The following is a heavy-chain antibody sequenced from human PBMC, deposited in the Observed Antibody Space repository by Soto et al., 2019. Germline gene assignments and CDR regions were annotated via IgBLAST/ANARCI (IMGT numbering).Heavy chain of an antibody. V-gene: IGHV1-69*13. CDR3: ARTHDYGDSQPTGYYYGMDV. J-gene: IGHJ6*02. CDR2: IIPIFGTA. CDR1: GGTFSSYA. D-gene: IGHD4-17*01. Sequence: SVKVSCKASGGTFSSYAISWVRQAPGQGLEWMGGIIPIFGTANYAQKFQGRVTITADESTSTAYMELSSLRSEDTAVYYCARTHDYGDSQPTGYYYGMDVWGQGTTVTVSS.